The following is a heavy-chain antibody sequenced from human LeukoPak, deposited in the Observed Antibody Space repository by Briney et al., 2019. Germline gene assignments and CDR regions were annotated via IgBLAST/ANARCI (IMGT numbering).Heavy chain of an antibody. Sequence: PSETLSLTCTVSGASISKITYYWGWIRQPPGKGLEWIGSMYSSGSTYYKPSLKSRVTISVDTSKNQFSLNLTSVTAADTAVYFCALDYYDSSGYQPFDSWGQGTLVTVSS. V-gene: IGHV4-39*01. CDR3: ALDYYDSSGYQPFDS. D-gene: IGHD3-22*01. CDR1: GASISKITYY. CDR2: MYSSGST. J-gene: IGHJ4*02.